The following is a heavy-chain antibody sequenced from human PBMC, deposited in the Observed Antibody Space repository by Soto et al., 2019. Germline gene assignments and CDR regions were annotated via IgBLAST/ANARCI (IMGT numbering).Heavy chain of an antibody. CDR2: IYPGDSDT. J-gene: IGHJ3*01. D-gene: IGHD6-13*01. V-gene: IGHV5-51*01. Sequence: PGESLKISCKGSGYSFTSYWIGWVRQMPGKGLEWMGIIYPGDSDTRYSPPFQGQVTISADKSISTAYLQWSSLKASDTAMYYCARLAYFSSWPVVAGAFDFWGQGTMVTVSS. CDR3: ARLAYFSSWPVVAGAFDF. CDR1: GYSFTSYW.